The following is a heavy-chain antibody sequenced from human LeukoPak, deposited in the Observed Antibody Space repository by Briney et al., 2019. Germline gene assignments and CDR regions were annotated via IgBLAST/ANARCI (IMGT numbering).Heavy chain of an antibody. V-gene: IGHV1-8*03. CDR3: ARGGGIAAVGADY. D-gene: IGHD6-13*01. CDR2: MNPNSGNT. J-gene: IGHJ4*02. CDR1: GYTFTSYN. Sequence: ASVKVSCKASGYTFTSYNINWVRQAPGQGLEWMGGMNPNSGNTGYAQKFQGRVTITRNNSIITAYMELSSLRSEDTAVYYCARGGGIAAVGADYWGQGTLVTVSS.